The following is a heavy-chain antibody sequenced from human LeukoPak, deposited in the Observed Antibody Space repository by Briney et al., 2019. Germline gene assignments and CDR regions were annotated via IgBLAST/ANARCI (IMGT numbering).Heavy chain of an antibody. D-gene: IGHD3-10*01. Sequence: PSETLSLTCTVSGGSISSSSYYWGWIRQPPGKGLEWIGSIYYSGSTNYNPSLKSRVTISVDTSKNQFSLKLSSVTAADTAVYYCARDAPGYYGSGSWYNWFDPWGQGTLVTVSS. J-gene: IGHJ5*02. CDR1: GGSISSSSYY. CDR3: ARDAPGYYGSGSWYNWFDP. CDR2: IYYSGST. V-gene: IGHV4-39*07.